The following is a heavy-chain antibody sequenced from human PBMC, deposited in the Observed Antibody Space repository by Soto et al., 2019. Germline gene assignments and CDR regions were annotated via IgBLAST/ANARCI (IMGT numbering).Heavy chain of an antibody. D-gene: IGHD3-3*01. J-gene: IGHJ6*03. CDR1: GYTFTSYD. Sequence: GASVKVSCKASGYTFTSYDINWVRQATGQGLEWMGWMNPNSGNTGYAQKFQGRVTMTRNTSISTAYIELSSLRSEDTAVYYCAIVVGIRPYYDFWSGYYNFYYYYYYYMDVWGKGTTVTVSS. CDR3: AIVVGIRPYYDFWSGYYNFYYYYYYYMDV. V-gene: IGHV1-8*01. CDR2: MNPNSGNT.